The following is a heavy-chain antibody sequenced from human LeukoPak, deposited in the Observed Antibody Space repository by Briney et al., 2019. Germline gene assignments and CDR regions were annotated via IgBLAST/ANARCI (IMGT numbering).Heavy chain of an antibody. D-gene: IGHD1-14*01. J-gene: IGHJ4*02. V-gene: IGHV4-59*08. Sequence: PSETLSLTCTVSGGSISSYYWSWIRQPPGKGLEWIGYIYYSGSTYYNPSLKSRVTISVDTSKNQFSLKLSSVTAADTAVYYCARHVSVSEPFDYWGQGTLVTVSS. CDR3: ARHVSVSEPFDY. CDR2: IYYSGST. CDR1: GGSISSYY.